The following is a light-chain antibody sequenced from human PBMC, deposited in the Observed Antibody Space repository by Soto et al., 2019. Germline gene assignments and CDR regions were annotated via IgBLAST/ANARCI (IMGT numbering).Light chain of an antibody. CDR3: LQYSSSPWT. CDR1: QTVGGRY. CDR2: GAS. J-gene: IGKJ1*01. V-gene: IGKV3-20*01. Sequence: EIVLTQSAATVSLSPGERATLSCRASQTVGGRYLAWFQQRPGQTPRLLIYGASTRAAGVPDRFSGSGSGKDFSLTISILEPEDFVLYCCLQYSSSPWTFGQGTKVEV.